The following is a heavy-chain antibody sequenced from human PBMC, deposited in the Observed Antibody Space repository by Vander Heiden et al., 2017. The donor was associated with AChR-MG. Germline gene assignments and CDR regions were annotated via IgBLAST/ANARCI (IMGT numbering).Heavy chain of an antibody. D-gene: IGHD2-8*01. CDR3: AKDLLRETGVRYYYGMDV. CDR2: ISGSGGST. CDR1: GFPFSSYA. Sequence: EVQLLESGGGLVQPGGSLRLSCAASGFPFSSYAMSWVRQAPGKGLEWVSAISGSGGSTYYADSVKGRFTISRDNSKNTLYLQMNSLRAEDTAVYYCAKDLLRETGVRYYYGMDVWGQGTTVTVSS. V-gene: IGHV3-23*01. J-gene: IGHJ6*02.